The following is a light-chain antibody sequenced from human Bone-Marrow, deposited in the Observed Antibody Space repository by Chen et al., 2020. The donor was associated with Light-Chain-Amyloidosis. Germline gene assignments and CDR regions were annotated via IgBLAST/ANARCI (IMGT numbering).Light chain of an antibody. CDR1: NIGSTS. CDR3: QVWDRSSDRPV. Sequence: SYVLTQPSSVSVAPGQTATIACGGNNIGSTSVHWYQQTPGQAPLLVVYDDSDRTSGIPARLSGSNSGNTATLTISRVEAGDEADYYCQVWDRSSDRPVFGGGTKLTGL. J-gene: IGLJ3*02. CDR2: DDS. V-gene: IGLV3-21*02.